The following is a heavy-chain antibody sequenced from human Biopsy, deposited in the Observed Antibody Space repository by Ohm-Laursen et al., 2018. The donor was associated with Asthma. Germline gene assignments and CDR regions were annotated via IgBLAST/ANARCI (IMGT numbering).Heavy chain of an antibody. CDR1: GGTFNTYV. J-gene: IGHJ4*02. V-gene: IGHV1-69*01. D-gene: IGHD2-2*01. CDR2: INSVFGTT. CDR3: ARKAGSCISRTCYSLDF. Sequence: SVKVSCKSLGGTFNTYVIGWVRQAPGQGLEWMGGINSVFGTTTYPQKFQDRVTITADDSTSTVYMELSSLRSEDTAVYYCARKAGSCISRTCYSLDFWGQGALVTVSA.